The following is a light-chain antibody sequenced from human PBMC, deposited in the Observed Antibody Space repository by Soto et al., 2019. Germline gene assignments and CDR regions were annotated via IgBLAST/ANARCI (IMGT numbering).Light chain of an antibody. CDR3: SSYTISSTYV. V-gene: IGLV2-14*03. CDR2: DVS. J-gene: IGLJ1*01. Sequence: QSVLTQPASVSGSPGQSITISCTGTSSDVGGYHYVSWYQQHPGKAPKLMIYDVSNRPSGVPNRFSGSKSGNTASLTISGLQAEDEADYYCSSYTISSTYVFGTGTKVTVL. CDR1: SSDVGGYHY.